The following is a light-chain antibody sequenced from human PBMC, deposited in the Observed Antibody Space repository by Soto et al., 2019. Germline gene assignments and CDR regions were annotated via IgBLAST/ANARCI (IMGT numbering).Light chain of an antibody. J-gene: IGKJ1*01. CDR2: AAS. V-gene: IGKV3-20*01. CDR1: QSVSNSY. Sequence: EIVLTQSPGILSLSPGERATLSCRASQSVSNSYLAWYQQKPGQAPRLLMYAASNRATGIPDRFSGSGSGTDFTLTISRLEPEDFAVYYCQQFPTWTLGQGTKVEIK. CDR3: QQFPTWT.